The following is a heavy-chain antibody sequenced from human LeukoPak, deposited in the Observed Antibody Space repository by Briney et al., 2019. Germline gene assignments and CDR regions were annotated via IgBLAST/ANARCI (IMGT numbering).Heavy chain of an antibody. D-gene: IGHD7-27*01. Sequence: GRSLRLSCAASGFTFSSYAMSWVRQAPGKGLEWVSAISGSGGSTYYADSVKGRFTISRDNSKNTLYLQMNSLRAEDAAVYYCAKDLTGEFDYWGQGTLVTVSS. CDR2: ISGSGGST. V-gene: IGHV3-23*01. CDR3: AKDLTGEFDY. CDR1: GFTFSSYA. J-gene: IGHJ4*02.